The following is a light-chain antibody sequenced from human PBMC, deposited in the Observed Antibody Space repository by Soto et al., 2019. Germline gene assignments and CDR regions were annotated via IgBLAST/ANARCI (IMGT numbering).Light chain of an antibody. Sequence: DIHLTQTPSTLSTSVGARVTITCRASQSVSYWLAWYQQKPGKAPNLLIYDGSTLASGVPPRFSGGGFGTEFTLNISRLQHDDSAMYYCQHYNTYSKAFGPGTRVEIK. CDR2: DGS. CDR1: QSVSYW. CDR3: QHYNTYSKA. J-gene: IGKJ3*01. V-gene: IGKV1-5*01.